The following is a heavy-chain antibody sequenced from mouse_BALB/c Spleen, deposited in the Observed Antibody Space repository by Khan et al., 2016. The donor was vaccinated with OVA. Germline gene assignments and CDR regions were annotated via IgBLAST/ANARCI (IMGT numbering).Heavy chain of an antibody. CDR1: GYTFTSYW. J-gene: IGHJ2*01. V-gene: IGHV1-7*01. CDR3: ARDRIDY. Sequence: QVQLQQSGAEPAKPGASVKMSYKASGYTFTSYWMHWIKQRPGQGLEWIGYINPTSGYTDYNQKFKDKATLTADKSSSTAYMQLSSLTSDDSTVYYCARDRIDYWGQGTALTVSS. CDR2: INPTSGYT.